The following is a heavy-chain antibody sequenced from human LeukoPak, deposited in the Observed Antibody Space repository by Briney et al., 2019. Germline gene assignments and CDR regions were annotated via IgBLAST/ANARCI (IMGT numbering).Heavy chain of an antibody. CDR1: GSTFTSYD. CDR2: MNPNSGNT. CDR3: AREMYYYGSGSPLYYYYMDV. D-gene: IGHD3-10*01. V-gene: IGHV1-8*01. J-gene: IGHJ6*03. Sequence: ASVKVSCKASGSTFTSYDINWVRQATGQGLEWMGWMNPNSGNTGYAQKFQGRVTMTRNTSISTAYMELSSLRSEDTAVYYCAREMYYYGSGSPLYYYYMDVWGKGTTVTISS.